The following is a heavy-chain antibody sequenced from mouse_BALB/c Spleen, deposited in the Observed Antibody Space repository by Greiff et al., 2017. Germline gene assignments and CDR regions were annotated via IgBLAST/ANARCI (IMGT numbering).Heavy chain of an antibody. CDR1: GFNIKDYY. V-gene: IGHV14-4*02. D-gene: IGHD1-1*01. J-gene: IGHJ4*01. Sequence: VQLQQSGAELVRSGASVKLSCTASGFNIKDYYMHWVKQRPEQGLEWIGWIDPENGDTEYAPKFQGKATMTADTSSNTAYLQLSSLTSEDTAVYYGNAEDYGSRLYYAMDDWGQGTSVTVSS. CDR3: NAEDYGSRLYYAMDD. CDR2: IDPENGDT.